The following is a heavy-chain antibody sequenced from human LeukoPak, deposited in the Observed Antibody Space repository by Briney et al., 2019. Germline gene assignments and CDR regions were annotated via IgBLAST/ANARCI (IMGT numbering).Heavy chain of an antibody. CDR3: ARGSDYGDY. V-gene: IGHV4-59*01. J-gene: IGHJ4*02. Sequence: SETLSLTCTVSRASISIYYWSWARQPPGKGLEWIGYIYYSGSTNYNPSLKGRVTMSVATSKNQFSLRLSSVTAADTAVYYCARGSDYGDYWGQGTLVTVAS. CDR2: IYYSGST. D-gene: IGHD3-3*01. CDR1: RASISIYY.